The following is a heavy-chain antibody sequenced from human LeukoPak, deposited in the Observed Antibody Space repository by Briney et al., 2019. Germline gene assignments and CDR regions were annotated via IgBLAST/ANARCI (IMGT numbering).Heavy chain of an antibody. Sequence: GGSLRLSCAASGFXFSGYAIHWVRQAPGKGLEWVAVISYDGTNKYYADSVKGRFTVSRDISKNTLYLQMNSLTAEDTAVYYCARHRGPSLYSSAYFDYWGQGTLVPVSS. V-gene: IGHV3-30-3*01. CDR1: GFXFSGYA. D-gene: IGHD3-22*01. CDR2: ISYDGTNK. CDR3: ARHRGPSLYSSAYFDY. J-gene: IGHJ4*02.